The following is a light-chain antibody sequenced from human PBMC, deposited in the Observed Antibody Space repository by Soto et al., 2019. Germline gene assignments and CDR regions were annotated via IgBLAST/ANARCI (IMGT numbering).Light chain of an antibody. CDR3: QSYDNSKAV. Sequence: NFMLTQPHSVSASPEKTVTISCTRSSGSIASNYVQWYQQRPGSSPTTVIYEDNQRPSGVPDRFTGSIDRSSNSASLTISGLETEDEADYYCQSYDNSKAVFGGGTKLTVL. CDR1: SGSIASNY. V-gene: IGLV6-57*01. CDR2: EDN. J-gene: IGLJ2*01.